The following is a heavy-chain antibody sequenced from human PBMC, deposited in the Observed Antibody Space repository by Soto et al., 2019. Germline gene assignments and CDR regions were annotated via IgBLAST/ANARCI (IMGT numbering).Heavy chain of an antibody. Sequence: PAGPLRLGCAPCGFTVSRNDMTRFRKATRKGLGWVSVIYSGGSTYYADSVKGRFTISRDNSKNTLYLQMNSLRAEDTAVYYCARARAPYCSGGSCHSWFDLWGQGTRVTVSS. J-gene: IGHJ5*02. CDR1: GFTVSRND. V-gene: IGHV3-53*01. CDR2: IYSGGST. D-gene: IGHD2-15*01. CDR3: ARARAPYCSGGSCHSWFDL.